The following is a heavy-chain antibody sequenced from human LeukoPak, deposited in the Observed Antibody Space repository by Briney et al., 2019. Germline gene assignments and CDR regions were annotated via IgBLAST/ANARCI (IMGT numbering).Heavy chain of an antibody. J-gene: IGHJ6*02. CDR3: ARSPGWQGSGWYKHYYYCGMDV. D-gene: IGHD6-19*01. Sequence: ASVKVSCKASGYTFTSYDINWVRQATGQGLEWMEWMNPNSGNTGYAQKFQGRVTMTRNTSISTAYMELSSLRSEDTAVYYCARSPGWQGSGWYKHYYYCGMDVWGQGTTVTVSS. V-gene: IGHV1-8*01. CDR2: MNPNSGNT. CDR1: GYTFTSYD.